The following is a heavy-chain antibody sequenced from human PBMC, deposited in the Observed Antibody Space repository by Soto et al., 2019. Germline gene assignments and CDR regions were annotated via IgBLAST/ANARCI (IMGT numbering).Heavy chain of an antibody. V-gene: IGHV3-30-3*01. J-gene: IGHJ4*02. D-gene: IGHD3-22*01. CDR1: GFTFSSYA. CDR2: ISYDGSNK. CDR3: ARGQVVVENLYFDY. Sequence: PGGSLRLSCAASGFTFSSYAMHWVRQAPGKGLEWVAVISYDGSNKYYADSVKGRFTISRDNSKNTLYLQMNSLRAEDTAVYYCARGQVVVENLYFDYWGQGTLVTVYS.